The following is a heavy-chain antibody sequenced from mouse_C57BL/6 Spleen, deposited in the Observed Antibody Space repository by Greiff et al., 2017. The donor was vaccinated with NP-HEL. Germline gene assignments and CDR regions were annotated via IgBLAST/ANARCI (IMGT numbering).Heavy chain of an antibody. V-gene: IGHV5-4*01. CDR3: ARDYGNYGFDY. CDR2: ISDGGSYT. J-gene: IGHJ2*01. CDR1: GFTFSSYA. D-gene: IGHD2-1*01. Sequence: DVMLVESGGGLVKPGGSLKLSCAASGFTFSSYAMSWVRQTPEKRLEWVATISDGGSYTYYPDNVKGRFTISRDNAKNNLYLQMSHLKSEDTAMYYCARDYGNYGFDYWGQGTTLTVSS.